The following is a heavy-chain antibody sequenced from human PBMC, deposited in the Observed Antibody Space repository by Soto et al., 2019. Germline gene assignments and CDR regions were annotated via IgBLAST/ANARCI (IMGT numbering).Heavy chain of an antibody. D-gene: IGHD1-20*01. J-gene: IGHJ4*02. CDR2: IIPIFNST. CDR3: AREGRGKKAGYNGLVSLRY. Sequence: QVQLVQSGAEVKTPGSSLKVSCKVSGSRFSNYVISWVRQAPGHGLEWLGRIIPIFNSTKYAQSFQGRVTIPADKSTSPASLELSRLRADDTAVYYCAREGRGKKAGYNGLVSLRYWCQGPLVTVSS. V-gene: IGHV1-69*06. CDR1: GSRFSNYV.